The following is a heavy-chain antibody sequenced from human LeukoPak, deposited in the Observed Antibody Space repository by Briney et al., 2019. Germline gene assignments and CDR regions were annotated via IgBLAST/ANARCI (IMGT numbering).Heavy chain of an antibody. Sequence: GGSLRLSCVASGITFSRHWMKWVRHPEGKVQEWVGNIKQDESQKFYVDSVKGRCTLSRDKRKQPMYMRMTRLRPEHTPLYYCGGDTGWLIDSWGQGTLVTVSS. D-gene: IGHD3-9*01. V-gene: IGHV3-7*01. CDR1: GITFSRHW. CDR3: GGDTGWLIDS. CDR2: IKQDESQK. J-gene: IGHJ4*02.